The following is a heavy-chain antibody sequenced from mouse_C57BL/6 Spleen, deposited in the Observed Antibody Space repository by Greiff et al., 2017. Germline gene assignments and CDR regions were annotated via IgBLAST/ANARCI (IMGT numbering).Heavy chain of an antibody. V-gene: IGHV1-54*01. D-gene: IGHD1-1*01. J-gene: IGHJ2*01. CDR2: INPGSGGT. CDR3: ARSHYGSSPFDY. Sequence: VQLQQSGAELVRPGTSVKVSCKASGYAFTNYLIEWVKQRPGQGLEWIGVINPGSGGTNYNEKFKGKATLTADKSSSTAYMQLSSLTSEDSAVYICARSHYGSSPFDYWGQGTTLTVSS. CDR1: GYAFTNYL.